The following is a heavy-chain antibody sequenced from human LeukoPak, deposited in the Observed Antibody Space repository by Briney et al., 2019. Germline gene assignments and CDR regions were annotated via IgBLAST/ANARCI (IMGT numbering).Heavy chain of an antibody. D-gene: IGHD3-10*01. CDR3: TTGPKDPMVRGVIDFDY. J-gene: IGHJ4*02. CDR2: IKGKTDGETT. CDR1: GFTFSNAW. V-gene: IGHV3-15*01. Sequence: KPGGSLRLSCAASGFTFSNAWMSWVRQAPGKGLEWVGRIKGKTDGETTYYAAPVKGRFTISRDDSKNTLYLQMNSLKTEDTAVYYCTTGPKDPMVRGVIDFDYWGQGTLVTVSS.